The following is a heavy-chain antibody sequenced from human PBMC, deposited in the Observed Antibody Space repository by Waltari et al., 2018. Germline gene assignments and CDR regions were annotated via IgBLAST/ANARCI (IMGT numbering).Heavy chain of an antibody. CDR3: AKGRVPAAAIYYFDT. V-gene: IGHV3-23*01. D-gene: IGHD2-2*01. CDR1: GFAFSSYA. Sequence: EVQLLESGGGLVQPGGSLRLSCAASGFAFSSYAMIWVRQAPGKGLGCGSAISGSGGSTYYADSGKGRFTISRDNSKNTLYLQMNSLRVEDTAIYYCAKGRVPAAAIYYFDTWGQGTLVTVSS. CDR2: ISGSGGST. J-gene: IGHJ4*02.